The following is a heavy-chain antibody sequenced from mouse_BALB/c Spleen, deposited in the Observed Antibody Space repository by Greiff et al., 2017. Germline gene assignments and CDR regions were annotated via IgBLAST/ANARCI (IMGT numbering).Heavy chain of an antibody. CDR2: ISYSGST. CDR3: ARRRTYYGNFYAMDY. CDR1: GYSITSYYA. V-gene: IGHV3-2*02. Sequence: EVQLQQSGPGLVKPSQSLSLTCTVTGYSITSYYAWNWIRQFPGNKLEWMGYISYSGSTSYNPSLKSRISITRDTSKNQFFLQLNSVTTEDTATYYCARRRTYYGNFYAMDYWGQGTSVTVSS. D-gene: IGHD2-10*01. J-gene: IGHJ4*01.